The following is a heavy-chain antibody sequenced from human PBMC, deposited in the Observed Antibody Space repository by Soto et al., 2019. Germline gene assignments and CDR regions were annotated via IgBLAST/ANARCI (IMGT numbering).Heavy chain of an antibody. CDR3: ARSDDSSGYYYSSGSWFDY. D-gene: IGHD3-22*01. CDR1: GYTFTSYG. J-gene: IGHJ4*02. Sequence: GASVKVSCKASGYTFTSYGISWVRQAPGQGLEWMGWISAYNGNTNYAQKLQGRVTMTTDTSTSTAYMELRSLRSDDTAVYYCARSDDSSGYYYSSGSWFDYWGQGTLVTVSS. CDR2: ISAYNGNT. V-gene: IGHV1-18*01.